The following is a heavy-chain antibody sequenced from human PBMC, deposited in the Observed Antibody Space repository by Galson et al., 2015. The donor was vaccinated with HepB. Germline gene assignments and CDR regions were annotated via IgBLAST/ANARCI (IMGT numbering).Heavy chain of an antibody. CDR2: ISYDGSSK. CDR1: GFTFSSYA. D-gene: IGHD2-15*01. J-gene: IGHJ6*02. V-gene: IGHV3-30-3*01. CDR3: ARDLGYCSGGSCLHYYYYYGMDV. Sequence: SLRLSCAASGFTFSSYAMHWVRQAPGKGLEWVAVISYDGSSKYYADSVKGRFTISRDNSKNTLYLQMNSLRAEDTAVYYCARDLGYCSGGSCLHYYYYYGMDVWGQGTTVTVSS.